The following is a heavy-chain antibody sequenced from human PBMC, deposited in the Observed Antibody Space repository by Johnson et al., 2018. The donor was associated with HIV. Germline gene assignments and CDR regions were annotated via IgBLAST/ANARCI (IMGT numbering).Heavy chain of an antibody. CDR2: TWYDGSNQ. D-gene: IGHD2-2*01. CDR1: GFTFSTYG. J-gene: IGHJ3*02. CDR3: ARGGSSTSLDAFDI. Sequence: QVQLVESGGGVVQPGRSLRLSCAASGFTFSTYGMHWVRQAPGKGLEWVAVTWYDGSNQYYADSVKGRLSISRDNSKNTLYLQMNSLRAEDTAVYYCARGGSSTSLDAFDIWGQGTMVTVSS. V-gene: IGHV3-33*01.